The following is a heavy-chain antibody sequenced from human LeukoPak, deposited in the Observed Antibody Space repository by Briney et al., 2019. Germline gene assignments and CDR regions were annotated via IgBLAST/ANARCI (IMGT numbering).Heavy chain of an antibody. J-gene: IGHJ4*02. CDR3: ARDLRYYYDSSGSAFDY. CDR1: GGTFSSYA. V-gene: IGHV1-8*02. CDR2: MNPNSGNT. Sequence: ASVKVSCKASGGTFSSYAISWVRQAPGQGLEWMGWMNPNSGNTGYALKFQGRVTMTRNTSISTAYMELSSLRSEDTAVYYCARDLRYYYDSSGSAFDYWGQGTLVTVSS. D-gene: IGHD3-22*01.